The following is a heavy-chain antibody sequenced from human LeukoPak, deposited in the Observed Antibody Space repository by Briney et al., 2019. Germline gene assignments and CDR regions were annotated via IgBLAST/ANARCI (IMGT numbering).Heavy chain of an antibody. CDR3: ARDQSHPGYRGDAFDI. J-gene: IGHJ3*02. D-gene: IGHD5-18*01. V-gene: IGHV3-7*01. Sequence: GSLRLSCAASGFTFSSYAMHWVRQAPGKGLEWVANTKQDGSEKYYVDSVKGRFTISRDNAKNSLYLQMNSLRAEDTAVYYCARDQSHPGYRGDAFDIWGQGTMVTVSS. CDR2: TKQDGSEK. CDR1: GFTFSSYA.